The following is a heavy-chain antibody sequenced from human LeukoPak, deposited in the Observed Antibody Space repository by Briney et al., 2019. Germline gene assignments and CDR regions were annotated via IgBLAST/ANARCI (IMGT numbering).Heavy chain of an antibody. V-gene: IGHV3-30*04. J-gene: IGHJ3*02. CDR1: GFNFSSYA. Sequence: GGSLRLSCAASGFNFSSYAMHWVRQAPGEGLEWVGLISYGGIDKSYADSVKGRFTISRDSSKRTLYLQMNSLRAEDTVMYYCARESWSDSVAFDIWGLGTMVIVSS. CDR2: ISYGGIDK. CDR3: ARESWSDSVAFDI. D-gene: IGHD3-3*01.